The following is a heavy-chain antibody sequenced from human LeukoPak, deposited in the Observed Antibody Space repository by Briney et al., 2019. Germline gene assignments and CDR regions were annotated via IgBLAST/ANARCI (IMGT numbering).Heavy chain of an antibody. CDR2: ISYDGSNK. Sequence: GGSLRLSCAASGFTFSSYGMYWVRQAPGKGLEWVAVISYDGSNKYYADSVKGRFTISRDNSKNTLYLQMNSLRAEDTAVYYCAKDAVRGVMRYYFDYWGQGTLVTVSS. CDR1: GFTFSSYG. D-gene: IGHD3-10*01. CDR3: AKDAVRGVMRYYFDY. V-gene: IGHV3-30*18. J-gene: IGHJ4*02.